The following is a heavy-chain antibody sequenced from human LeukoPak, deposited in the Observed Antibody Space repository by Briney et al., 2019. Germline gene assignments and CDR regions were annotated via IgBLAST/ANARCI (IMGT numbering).Heavy chain of an antibody. J-gene: IGHJ4*02. Sequence: GGSLRLSCAASGFTFSSYGMHWVRQAPGKGLEWVAVISYDGSNKYYADSVKGRFTISRDNSKNTLYLQMNSLRAEDTAVYYCAKDAQYSSSWSTGPLDYWGQGTLVTVSS. V-gene: IGHV3-30*18. CDR3: AKDAQYSSSWSTGPLDY. CDR1: GFTFSSYG. D-gene: IGHD6-13*01. CDR2: ISYDGSNK.